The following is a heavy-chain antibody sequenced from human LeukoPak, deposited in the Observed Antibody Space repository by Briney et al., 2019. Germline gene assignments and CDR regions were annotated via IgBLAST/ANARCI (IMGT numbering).Heavy chain of an antibody. Sequence: SETLSLTCTVSGGSISSGSYYWSWIRQPAGKELEWIGRIYTSGSTNYNPSLKSRVTISVDTSKNQFSLKLSSVTAADTAVYYCARSSRRASFDYWGQGTLVTVSS. CDR3: ARSSRRASFDY. CDR2: IYTSGST. V-gene: IGHV4-61*02. CDR1: GGSISSGSYY. J-gene: IGHJ4*02.